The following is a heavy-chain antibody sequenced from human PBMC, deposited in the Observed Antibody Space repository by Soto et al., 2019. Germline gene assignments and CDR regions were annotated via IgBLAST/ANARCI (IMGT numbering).Heavy chain of an antibody. D-gene: IGHD3-3*01. J-gene: IGHJ4*02. V-gene: IGHV4-34*01. Sequence: QVHLQQWGAGLLKPSETLSLTCALYGGSFDGYYWSWIRQSPGKGLEWIGEIHHSGSTKYNPSLKSRVSLSVDTSTKQFSLKMTSMTAADRGVYYCARGVDSWSGYLFWSQGTPVTVSS. CDR1: GGSFDGYY. CDR2: IHHSGST. CDR3: ARGVDSWSGYLF.